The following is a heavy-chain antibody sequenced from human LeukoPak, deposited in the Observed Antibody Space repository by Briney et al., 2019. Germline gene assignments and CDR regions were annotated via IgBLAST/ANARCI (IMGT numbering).Heavy chain of an antibody. D-gene: IGHD1-7*01. CDR3: ARGAANWNYDDAFDI. V-gene: IGHV3-66*01. J-gene: IGHJ3*02. Sequence: GGSLRPSCAASGFTVSSNHMNWVRQAPGKGLEWVSILYSGGSTYYAESVRGRFTISRDNSKNTLYLQMNSLRAEDTAVYYCARGAANWNYDDAFDIWGQGTMVTVSS. CDR1: GFTVSSNH. CDR2: LYSGGST.